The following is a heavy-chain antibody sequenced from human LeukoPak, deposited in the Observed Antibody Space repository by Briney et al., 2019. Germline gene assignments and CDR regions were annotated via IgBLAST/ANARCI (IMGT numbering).Heavy chain of an antibody. CDR1: GFTFSSYG. D-gene: IGHD3-22*01. CDR2: INGSGGST. Sequence: GGTLRLSCAASGFTFSSYGMSWVRQAPGKGLEWVSAINGSGGSTYYADSVKGRFTISRDNSKNTLYLQMNSLRAEDTAVYYCAKGGTNYYDSSGPLDWGQGTLVTVSS. V-gene: IGHV3-23*01. J-gene: IGHJ4*02. CDR3: AKGGTNYYDSSGPLD.